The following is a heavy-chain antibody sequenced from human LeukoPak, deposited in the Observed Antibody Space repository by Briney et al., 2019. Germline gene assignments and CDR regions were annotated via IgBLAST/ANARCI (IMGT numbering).Heavy chain of an antibody. V-gene: IGHV3-23*01. CDR1: GFTFSSYA. D-gene: IGHD4-17*01. CDR3: VLHDYGDYGTFDY. CDR2: ISGSGGST. Sequence: GGSLRLSCAASGFTFSSYAMSWVRQAPGKGLEWVSAISGSGGSTYYADSVKGRFTISRDNSKNTLYLQMNSLRAEDTAVYYCVLHDYGDYGTFDYWGQETLVTVSS. J-gene: IGHJ4*02.